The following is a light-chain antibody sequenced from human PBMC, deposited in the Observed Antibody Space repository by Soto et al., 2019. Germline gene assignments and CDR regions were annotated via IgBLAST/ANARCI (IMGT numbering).Light chain of an antibody. CDR3: QQYNSYSRGT. CDR1: QSISSC. J-gene: IGKJ1*01. Sequence: DIQMTQSPSTLSASLGDRVTITCRTSQSISSCLAWYQQKPGKAPKLLIYDASSLESGVPSRFSGSGSGTEFTPTISSLKPDDFATYYCQQYNSYSRGTFGLGTKVDIK. CDR2: DAS. V-gene: IGKV1-5*01.